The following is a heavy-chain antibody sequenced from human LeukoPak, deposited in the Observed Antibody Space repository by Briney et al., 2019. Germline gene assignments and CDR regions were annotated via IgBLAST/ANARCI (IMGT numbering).Heavy chain of an antibody. J-gene: IGHJ5*02. CDR1: GFTFSSYA. CDR2: ISSNGGST. CDR3: ARDDGGYGWFDP. D-gene: IGHD1-26*01. V-gene: IGHV3-64*01. Sequence: GGSLRLSCAASGFTFSSYAMHWVRQAPGKGLEYVSAISSNGGSTYYANSVKGRFTISRDNSKNTLYLQMGSLRAEDMAVYYCARDDGGYGWFDPWGQGTLVTVSS.